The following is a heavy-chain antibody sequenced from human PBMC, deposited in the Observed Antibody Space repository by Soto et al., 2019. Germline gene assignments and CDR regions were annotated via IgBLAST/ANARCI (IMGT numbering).Heavy chain of an antibody. J-gene: IGHJ5*02. Sequence: EVQLLESGGGLVQPGGSLRLSCAASGFTFSTYAMSWVRQAAGKGLEWVSAISGSGASTYYADSVKGRFTISSDNSKNTLYLQMNSLRAEDTAVYYCAKDFLRIVAAGNNPYNWLDPWGQGTLVTVSS. D-gene: IGHD6-13*01. CDR3: AKDFLRIVAAGNNPYNWLDP. V-gene: IGHV3-23*01. CDR1: GFTFSTYA. CDR2: ISGSGAST.